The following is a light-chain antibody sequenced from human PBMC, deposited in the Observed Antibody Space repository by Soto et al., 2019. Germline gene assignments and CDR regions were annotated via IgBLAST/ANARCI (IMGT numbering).Light chain of an antibody. Sequence: QSALTQPASVSGSPGQSITISCTGTSSDIGGYNYVSWYQQYPGKAPKLMIYDINNRPSGVSNRFSGSKSGNTASLKISGLQAEDEADYYCCSSATTDTYVVFGGGTKLTVL. CDR1: SSDIGGYNY. J-gene: IGLJ2*01. CDR3: CSSATTDTYVV. V-gene: IGLV2-14*01. CDR2: DIN.